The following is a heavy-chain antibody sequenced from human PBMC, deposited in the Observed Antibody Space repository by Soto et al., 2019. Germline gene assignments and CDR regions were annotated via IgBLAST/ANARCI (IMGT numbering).Heavy chain of an antibody. CDR1: GFTFRSYA. CDR3: ASEAPNAY. CDR2: ISYDGSNK. J-gene: IGHJ4*02. Sequence: LRLSCAAAGFTFRSYAMHWVRQAPGKGLEWVAVISYDGSNKYYADSVKGRFTISRDNSKNTLYLQMNSLRAEDTAVYYCASEAPNAYWGQGTLVTVSS. V-gene: IGHV3-30-3*01.